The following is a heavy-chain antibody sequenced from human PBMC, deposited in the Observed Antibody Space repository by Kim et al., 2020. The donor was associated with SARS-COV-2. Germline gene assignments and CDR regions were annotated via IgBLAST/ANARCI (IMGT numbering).Heavy chain of an antibody. J-gene: IGHJ4*02. V-gene: IGHV3-48*02. D-gene: IGHD6-19*01. CDR2: ISSSGITK. CDR3: VRDRIAVAGRFDS. CDR1: GFTFSSHS. Sequence: GGSLRHSCAASGFTFSSHSMNWVRQAPGRGLEWVSYISSSGITKYYADSMKGRFTISRDNAKNSLYLQMNSLRDEDTALYYCVRDRIAVAGRFDSWGQGTLVAVSS.